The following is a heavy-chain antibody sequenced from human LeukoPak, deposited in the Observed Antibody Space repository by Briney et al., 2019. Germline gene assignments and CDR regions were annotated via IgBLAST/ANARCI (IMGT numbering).Heavy chain of an antibody. D-gene: IGHD3-22*01. Sequence: SETLSLTCTVSGSISSGSYYWSWIRQPAGKGLEWIGRIYVSGSTNYNPSLESRVTISVDTSKNQFSLKLSSVTAADTAVYYCAQEYYYDSSGYHPIDYWGQGTLVTVSS. CDR1: GSISSGSYY. J-gene: IGHJ4*02. V-gene: IGHV4-61*02. CDR3: AQEYYYDSSGYHPIDY. CDR2: IYVSGST.